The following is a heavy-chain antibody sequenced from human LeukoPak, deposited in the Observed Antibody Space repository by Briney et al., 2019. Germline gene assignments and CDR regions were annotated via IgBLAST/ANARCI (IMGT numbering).Heavy chain of an antibody. Sequence: SETLSLTCTVCGGSIISCFCRWIGQPPARELAGIGFIYHSGSTTYTPSPKSRGTISVDTSKNQFSLKLSSVHAADTAVYYCAREPRYCGRDCYLDYCGQGSLLTVSS. V-gene: IGHV4-59*01. CDR1: GGSIISCF. CDR3: AREPRYCGRDCYLDY. CDR2: IYHSGST. J-gene: IGHJ4*02. D-gene: IGHD2-21*02.